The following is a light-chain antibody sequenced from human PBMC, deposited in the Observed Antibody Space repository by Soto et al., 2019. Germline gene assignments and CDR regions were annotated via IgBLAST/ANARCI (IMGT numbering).Light chain of an antibody. V-gene: IGKV1-39*01. J-gene: IGKJ1*01. CDR1: QSIAAS. CDR2: AAS. CDR3: QQSYSTPRT. Sequence: DIQMTQSPSALSASVGDTVTITCRASQSIAASLAWYQHKPGKAPKLLIYAASSLQSGVPSRFSGSGSGTDFTLTISSLQPEDFATYYCQQSYSTPRTFGQGTKVEIK.